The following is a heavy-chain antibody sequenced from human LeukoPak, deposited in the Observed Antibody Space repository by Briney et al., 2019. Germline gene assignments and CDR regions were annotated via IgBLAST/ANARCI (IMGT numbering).Heavy chain of an antibody. CDR2: IYYSGT. J-gene: IGHJ4*02. CDR3: ARDRVPEGYFDY. Sequence: SETLSLTCTVSGGSISSYYWSWIRQPPGKGLEWIGYIYYSGTIYNPSLKSQVTISVDTSKNQFSLKLSSVTAADTAVYYCARDRVPEGYFDYWGQGTLVTVSS. CDR1: GGSISSYY. V-gene: IGHV4-59*01. D-gene: IGHD1-1*01.